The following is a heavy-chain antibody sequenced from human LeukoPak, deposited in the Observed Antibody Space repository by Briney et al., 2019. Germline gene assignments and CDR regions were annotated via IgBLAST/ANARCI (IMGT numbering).Heavy chain of an antibody. CDR3: ARDISSGYYDAFDI. J-gene: IGHJ3*02. CDR2: IYSGGST. CDR1: GFTVSSNY. D-gene: IGHD3-22*01. Sequence: GGSLRLSCAASGFTVSSNYMSWVRQAPGKGLEWVSIIYSGGSTYYADSVKGRFTISRDNSKNTLYLQMNSLRAEDTAVYYCARDISSGYYDAFDIWGQGTMATVSS. V-gene: IGHV3-66*01.